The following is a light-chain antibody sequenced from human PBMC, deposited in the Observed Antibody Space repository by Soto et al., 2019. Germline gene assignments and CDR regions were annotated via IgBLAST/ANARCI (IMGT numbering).Light chain of an antibody. CDR2: QAS. CDR3: QQYDTYPYT. V-gene: IGKV1-5*03. Sequence: DVQMTQSPSTLSASVGDRVTITCRASQSIRSWLAWYQQKPGKAPKFLIYQASSLESGVPSRFSGSESGTEFTLTISTLQPDDFATYYCQQYDTYPYTFGQGTKLEI. CDR1: QSIRSW. J-gene: IGKJ2*01.